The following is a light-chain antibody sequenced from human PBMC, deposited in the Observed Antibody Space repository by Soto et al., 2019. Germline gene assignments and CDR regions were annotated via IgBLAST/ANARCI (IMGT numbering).Light chain of an antibody. V-gene: IGKV1-5*03. Sequence: DIQMTQSPSTLSASVGDRVTITCRASQSISNWLAWYQQRPGKAPKLLIYTASSLESGVPSRFSGSGSGTEFTLTISSLQPDDFATYYCQQYKSYWYTFGQGTRLEIK. CDR2: TAS. J-gene: IGKJ2*01. CDR1: QSISNW. CDR3: QQYKSYWYT.